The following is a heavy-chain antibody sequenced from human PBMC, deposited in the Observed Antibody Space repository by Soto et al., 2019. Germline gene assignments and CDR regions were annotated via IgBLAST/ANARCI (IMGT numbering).Heavy chain of an antibody. CDR2: IIPIFGTV. CDR3: ASCNYYGAQYYYYYYGMDV. Sequence: QVQLVQSGAEVKKPGSSVKVSCKASGGTFSSYAISWVRQAPGQGLEWMGGIIPIFGTVNYAQKFQGRVTITADESTSTAYMELSSLRSEDTAVYYCASCNYYGAQYYYYYYGMDVWGQGTTVTVSS. V-gene: IGHV1-69*01. CDR1: GGTFSSYA. J-gene: IGHJ6*02. D-gene: IGHD3-22*01.